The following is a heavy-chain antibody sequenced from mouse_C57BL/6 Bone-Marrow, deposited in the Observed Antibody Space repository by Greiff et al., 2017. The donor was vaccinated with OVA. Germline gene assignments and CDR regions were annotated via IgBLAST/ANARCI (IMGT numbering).Heavy chain of an antibody. CDR2: IYPRSGNT. CDR1: GYTFTSYG. CDR3: ARKRDDSDY. J-gene: IGHJ2*01. V-gene: IGHV1-81*01. D-gene: IGHD2-4*01. Sequence: VKLVESGAELARPGASVKLSCKASGYTFTSYGISWVKQRTGQGLEWIGEIYPRSGNTYYNEKFKGKATLTADKSSSTAYMELRSLTSEDSAVYFCARKRDDSDYWGQGTTLTVSS.